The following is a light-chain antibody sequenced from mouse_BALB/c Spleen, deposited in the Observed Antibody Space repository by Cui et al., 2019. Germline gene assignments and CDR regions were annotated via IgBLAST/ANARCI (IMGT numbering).Light chain of an antibody. Sequence: DIQMTHSPSSLSASLVGKVTSTCKASTDINKHIDWYKHKQGKGPRLHIHYTSSFQPGVPSRFSGSGSGRDYYFSISNLEPEDIETYYCLKYDNLWTFGGGTKLEIK. J-gene: IGKJ1*01. CDR1: TDINKH. V-gene: IGKV19-93*01. CDR3: LKYDNLWT. CDR2: YTS.